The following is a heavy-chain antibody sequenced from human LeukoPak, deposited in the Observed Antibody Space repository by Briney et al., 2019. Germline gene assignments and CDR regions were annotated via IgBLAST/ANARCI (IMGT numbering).Heavy chain of an antibody. CDR1: GFTLSSYW. Sequence: PGGSLRLSCAAPGFTLSSYWASCVRQAPGKGLEWVANLKPDGSEMYYVDSVKGRFIISRDNAKNSLYLQMNSLRAEDTAVYYWSRRPLTSYVWGQGTTVTVSS. CDR3: SRRPLTSYV. CDR2: LKPDGSEM. V-gene: IGHV3-7*05. D-gene: IGHD3-9*01. J-gene: IGHJ6*02.